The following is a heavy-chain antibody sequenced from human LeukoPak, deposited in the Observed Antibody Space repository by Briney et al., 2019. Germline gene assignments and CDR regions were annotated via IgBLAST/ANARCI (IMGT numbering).Heavy chain of an antibody. CDR2: INSDGSST. CDR3: ARDRGGSAFDI. V-gene: IGHV3-74*01. CDR1: GFTFRGYL. J-gene: IGHJ3*02. D-gene: IGHD3-10*01. Sequence: GGSLRLSCAPSGFTFRGYLMHWVRPAPGEGLVWVSRINSDGSSTSYADSVKGRFTISRDNAKNTLYMQMNSLRADDTAVYHCARDRGGSAFDILGQGTVVTVSS.